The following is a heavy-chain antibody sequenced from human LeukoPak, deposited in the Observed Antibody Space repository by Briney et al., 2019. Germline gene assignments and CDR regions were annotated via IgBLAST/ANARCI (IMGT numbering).Heavy chain of an antibody. Sequence: PGRSLRLSCAASGFTFSSYEMNWVRQAPGKGLEWVSYISSSGSTIYYADSVKGRFTISRDNAKNSLYLQMNSLRAEDTAVYYCARELRYFDWSRWFDPWGQGTLVTVSS. V-gene: IGHV3-48*03. D-gene: IGHD3-9*01. CDR1: GFTFSSYE. CDR2: ISSSGSTI. CDR3: ARELRYFDWSRWFDP. J-gene: IGHJ5*02.